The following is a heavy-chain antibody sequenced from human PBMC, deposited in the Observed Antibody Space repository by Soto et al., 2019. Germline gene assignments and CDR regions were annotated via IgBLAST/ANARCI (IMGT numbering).Heavy chain of an antibody. D-gene: IGHD6-13*01. CDR1: GFPFSSNA. CDR3: AKEAAAGLYFFDY. V-gene: IGHV3-23*01. J-gene: IGHJ4*02. CDR2: ISGSDGST. Sequence: EVQLLESGGGLVQPGGSLRVSCAASGFPFSSNALSWVRLAPGKGLEWVSTISGSDGSTYYADPVKGRFTISRDSSKNMLYLQMNSLRAEDTAVYYCAKEAAAGLYFFDYWGQGTLVTVSS.